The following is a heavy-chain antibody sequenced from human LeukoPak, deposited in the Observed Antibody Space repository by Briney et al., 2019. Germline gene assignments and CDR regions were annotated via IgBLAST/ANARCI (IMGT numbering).Heavy chain of an antibody. J-gene: IGHJ4*02. V-gene: IGHV4-39*07. CDR3: ARFGITVVRGGKYYFDY. CDR1: GGSISSSSYY. CDR2: IYYSGST. Sequence: SETLSLTCTVSGGSISSSSYYWGWIRQPPGKGLEWIGSIYYSGSTYYNPSLKSRITISVDTSKNQFSLMLGSVTAADTAVYYCARFGITVVRGGKYYFDYWGQGTLVTVSS. D-gene: IGHD3-10*01.